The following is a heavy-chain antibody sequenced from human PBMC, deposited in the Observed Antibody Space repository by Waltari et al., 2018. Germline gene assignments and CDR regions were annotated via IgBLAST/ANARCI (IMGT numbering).Heavy chain of an antibody. CDR3: VYGSGSYYISNFDY. V-gene: IGHV4-39*01. D-gene: IGHD3-10*01. Sequence: QLQLQESGSGLVKQSGTLSPTCTVSGASISSTSYYWGWIRQPPGKGLEWIGGIYYSGSTYYNPSLKSRVSISVDTSKNQFSLKLSSVTAADTAVYYCVYGSGSYYISNFDYWGQGTLVTVSS. CDR2: IYYSGST. J-gene: IGHJ4*02. CDR1: GASISSTSYY.